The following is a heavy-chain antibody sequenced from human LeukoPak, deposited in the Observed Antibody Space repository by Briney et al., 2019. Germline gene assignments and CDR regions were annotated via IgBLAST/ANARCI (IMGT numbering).Heavy chain of an antibody. J-gene: IGHJ4*02. CDR3: ARVLRFLDATAKPYFDY. Sequence: SVKVSCKASGGTFGSYAISWVRQAPGQGLEWMGGIIPIFGTANYAQKFQGRVTITADESTSTAYMELSSLRSEDTAVYYCARVLRFLDATAKPYFDYWGQGTLVTVSS. D-gene: IGHD3-3*01. CDR1: GGTFGSYA. CDR2: IIPIFGTA. V-gene: IGHV1-69*01.